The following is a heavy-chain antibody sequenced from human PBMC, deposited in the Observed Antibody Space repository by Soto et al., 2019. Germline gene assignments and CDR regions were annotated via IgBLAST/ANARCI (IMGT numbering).Heavy chain of an antibody. CDR2: ISSSSSTI. CDR3: ARDGYCSGGSCYSDRGSDY. Sequence: EVQLVESGGGLVQPGGSLRLSCAASGFTFSSYSMNWVRQAPGKGLEWVSYISSSSSTIYCADSVKGRFTISRDNAKNSLYLQMNSLRAEDTAVYYCARDGYCSGGSCYSDRGSDYWGQGTLVTVSS. CDR1: GFTFSSYS. D-gene: IGHD2-15*01. J-gene: IGHJ4*02. V-gene: IGHV3-48*01.